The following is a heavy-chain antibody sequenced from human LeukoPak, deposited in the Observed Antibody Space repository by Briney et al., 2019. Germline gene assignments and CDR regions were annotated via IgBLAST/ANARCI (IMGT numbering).Heavy chain of an antibody. D-gene: IGHD2-2*02. J-gene: IGHJ4*02. CDR3: ATDVDNIPLQH. Sequence: GGSLRLSCTASGFTFSRSAMTWVRQAPGKGLEWLSSIIISDGRTYYPGSVKGRVTISRDISKNMLYLHMISLRAEDTAVYYCATDVDNIPLQHWGQGTLVTVSS. CDR1: GFTFSRSA. CDR2: IIISDGRT. V-gene: IGHV3-23*01.